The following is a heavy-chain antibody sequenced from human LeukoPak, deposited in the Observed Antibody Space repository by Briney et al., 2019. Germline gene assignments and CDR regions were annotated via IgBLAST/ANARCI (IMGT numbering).Heavy chain of an antibody. CDR3: ANGGSYYIFDY. J-gene: IGHJ4*02. Sequence: GGSLRLSCVASGFTSSAYSMAWVRQAPGKGLEWVSLISGTADATYYADSVKGRFTISRDRSKNTLYLQMYSLRAEDTAVYYCANGGSYYIFDYWGQGALVTVSS. V-gene: IGHV3-23*01. D-gene: IGHD1-26*01. CDR2: ISGTADAT. CDR1: GFTSSAYS.